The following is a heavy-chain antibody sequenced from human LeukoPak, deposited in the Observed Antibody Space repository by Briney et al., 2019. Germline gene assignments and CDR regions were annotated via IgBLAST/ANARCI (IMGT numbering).Heavy chain of an antibody. CDR1: GFTFSGSA. V-gene: IGHV3-73*01. J-gene: IGHJ4*02. Sequence: GGSLRLSCAASGFTFSGSAMHWLRQASGKGVEWVGRIRSKANSYATAYAASVKGRFTISREDSKNTAYLQMNSLKTEDTAVYYCTPTEGGYWGQGTLVTVST. CDR3: TPTEGGY. CDR2: IRSKANSYAT.